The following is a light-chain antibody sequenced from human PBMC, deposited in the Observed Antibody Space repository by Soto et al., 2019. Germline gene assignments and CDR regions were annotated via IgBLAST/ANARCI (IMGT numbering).Light chain of an antibody. V-gene: IGLV2-8*01. CDR3: SSYAGSNIP. CDR1: SSDVGGYNY. CDR2: EVS. Sequence: QSALTQPPSASGSPGQSVTISCTGTSSDVGGYNYVSWYQQHPGKAPKLMIYEVSKRPSGVPDRFSGSKSGNTASLTVSGLQAEDEADYYGSSYAGSNIPFVTGTKVTVL. J-gene: IGLJ1*01.